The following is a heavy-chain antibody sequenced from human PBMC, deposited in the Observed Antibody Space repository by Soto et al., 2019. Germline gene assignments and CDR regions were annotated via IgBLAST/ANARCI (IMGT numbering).Heavy chain of an antibody. CDR1: GFTFSSYG. CDR3: AKNQGYGDYYFDY. V-gene: IGHV3-30*18. J-gene: IGHJ4*02. D-gene: IGHD4-17*01. Sequence: QVQLVESGGGVVQPGRSLRLSCAASGFTFSSYGMHWVRQAPGKGLEWVAVISYDGSNKYYADSVKGRFTISRDNSKNTLYLQMNSRRAEDTAVYYCAKNQGYGDYYFDYWGQGTLVTVSS. CDR2: ISYDGSNK.